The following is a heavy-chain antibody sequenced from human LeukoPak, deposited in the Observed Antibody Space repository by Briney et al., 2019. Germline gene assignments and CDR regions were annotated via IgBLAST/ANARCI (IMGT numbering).Heavy chain of an antibody. CDR2: IKSKTDGGTT. CDR3: KGTIVATIDYEIESDWFDP. V-gene: IGHV3-15*01. Sequence: GGSLRLSCAASGFTFSNAWMSWVRQAPGKGLEWVGRIKSKTDGGTTDYAAPVKGRFTISRDDSKNTLYPQMNSLKTEDTAVYYCKGTIVATIDYEIESDWFDPWGQGTLVTVSS. D-gene: IGHD5-12*01. J-gene: IGHJ5*02. CDR1: GFTFSNAW.